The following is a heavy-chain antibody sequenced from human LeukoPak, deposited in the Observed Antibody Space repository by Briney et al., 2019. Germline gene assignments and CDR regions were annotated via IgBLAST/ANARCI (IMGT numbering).Heavy chain of an antibody. D-gene: IGHD3-22*01. V-gene: IGHV3-23*01. J-gene: IGHJ4*02. Sequence: SGGSLRLSCAASGFTFSSYSMNWVRQAPGKGLEWVSAISGSGGSTYYADSVKGRFTISRDNSKNTLYLQMNSLRAEDTAVYYCAKPPYYDSSGYYDYWGQGTLVTVSS. CDR3: AKPPYYDSSGYYDY. CDR2: ISGSGGST. CDR1: GFTFSSYS.